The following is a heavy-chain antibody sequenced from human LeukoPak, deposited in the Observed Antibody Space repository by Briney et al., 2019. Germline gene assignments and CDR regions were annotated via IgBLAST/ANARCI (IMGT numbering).Heavy chain of an antibody. V-gene: IGHV3-74*01. CDR2: ISSDASIT. CDR3: ARDRFYEVGASDY. CDR1: GFTFSTYW. J-gene: IGHJ4*02. D-gene: IGHD1-26*01. Sequence: PGGSLRLPCAASGFTFSTYWMHWVRQDPGKGLVWVSRISSDASITSYADPVKGRFTISRDNAKNSLYLQMNSLRAEDTAVYYCARDRFYEVGASDYWGQGTLVTVSS.